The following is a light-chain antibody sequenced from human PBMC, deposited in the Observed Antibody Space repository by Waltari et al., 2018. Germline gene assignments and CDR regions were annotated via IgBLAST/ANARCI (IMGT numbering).Light chain of an antibody. V-gene: IGLV1-44*01. CDR1: RSNIGTNP. CDR3: ATWDDSLNAAV. CDR2: SNN. Sequence: QSVLPQPPSASGTPGLRVPISCSGSRSNIGTNPVNWYQQLPGTAPKLLIYSNNQRPSGVPDRFSGSKSGTSASLAISGLQSEDEADYYCATWDDSLNAAVFGGGTQLSVL. J-gene: IGLJ7*01.